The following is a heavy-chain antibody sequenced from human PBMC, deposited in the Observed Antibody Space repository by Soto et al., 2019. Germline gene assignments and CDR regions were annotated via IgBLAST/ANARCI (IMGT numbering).Heavy chain of an antibody. CDR3: AHKLRYLDPMDV. V-gene: IGHV2-5*01. D-gene: IGHD3-9*01. Sequence: SGPTLVNPTQPLTLTCTFSGFSLSTGGVAVGWIRQPPGKALEWLALIYWNDDKLYSPSLKTRLTVTKDTSNNQVVLTMTNVGPVDTATYYCAHKLRYLDPMDVWGQGTTVTVSS. J-gene: IGHJ6*02. CDR1: GFSLSTGGVA. CDR2: IYWNDDK.